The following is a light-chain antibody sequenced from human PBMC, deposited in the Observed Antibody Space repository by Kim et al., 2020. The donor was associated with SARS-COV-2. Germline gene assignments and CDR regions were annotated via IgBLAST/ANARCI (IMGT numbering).Light chain of an antibody. V-gene: IGKV3-11*01. CDR3: HHRSDWPLT. CDR2: DAS. CDR1: QSVTTY. J-gene: IGKJ4*01. Sequence: EIVLTQSPATLSLSPGERATLSCRASQSVTTYLAWYQQRPGQAPRLLIYDASNRASGIPARFSGSGYGTDFTLTISSLEPEDVAVYYCHHRSDWPLTFGGGTKVDIK.